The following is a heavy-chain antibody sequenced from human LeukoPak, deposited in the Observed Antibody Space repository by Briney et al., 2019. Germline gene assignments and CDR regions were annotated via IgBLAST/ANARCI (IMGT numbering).Heavy chain of an antibody. Sequence: SVKVSCKASGGTLSSYAISWVRQAPGQGLEWMGGIIPIFGTANYAQKFQGRVTITTDESASTAYMELSSLLCEIAAVYYCAIGGSSGYQGAFDIWGQGTMVTVSS. CDR3: AIGGSSGYQGAFDI. D-gene: IGHD3-22*01. CDR2: IIPIFGTA. CDR1: GGTLSSYA. J-gene: IGHJ3*02. V-gene: IGHV1-69*05.